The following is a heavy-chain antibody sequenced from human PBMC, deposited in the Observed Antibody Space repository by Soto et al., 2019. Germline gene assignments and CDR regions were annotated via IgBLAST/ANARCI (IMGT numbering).Heavy chain of an antibody. J-gene: IGHJ6*03. V-gene: IGHV3-53*04. CDR1: GLIVNNNY. Sequence: VQLLESGGGLVQPGGSLRLSCAASGLIVNNNYMNWVRQAPGKGLEWVSVIHSGNSASYADSVMGRFTISRHNSKNMVYLQMNSLRAEDTAVYYCARDPGYCSGGICYRYMDVWGKGTTVTVSS. D-gene: IGHD2-15*01. CDR2: IHSGNSA. CDR3: ARDPGYCSGGICYRYMDV.